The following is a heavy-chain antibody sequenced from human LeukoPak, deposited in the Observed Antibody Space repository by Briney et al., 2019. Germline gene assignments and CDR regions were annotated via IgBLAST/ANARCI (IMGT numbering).Heavy chain of an antibody. V-gene: IGHV3-74*03. CDR3: ARGGDTSNWYPGYFDY. J-gene: IGHJ4*02. CDR1: GFNFSAYW. CDR2: INTDGSST. Sequence: GGSLRLSCAASGFNFSAYWMHWVRQAPGKGLVWVSRINTDGSSTTYADSVKGRFTISRDNGKNAVYLQMNSLRAEDTAVYYCARGGDTSNWYPGYFDYWGQGALVTVSS. D-gene: IGHD6-13*01.